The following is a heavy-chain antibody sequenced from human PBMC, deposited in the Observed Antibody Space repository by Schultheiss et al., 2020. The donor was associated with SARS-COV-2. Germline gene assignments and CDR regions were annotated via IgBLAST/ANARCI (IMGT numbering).Heavy chain of an antibody. CDR1: GGSFSGYY. CDR2: INHSGST. V-gene: IGHV4-34*01. J-gene: IGHJ5*02. Sequence: SETLSLTCAVYGGSFSGYYWSWIRQPPGKGLEWIGEINHSGSTNYNPSLKSRVTISVDTSKNQFSLKLSSVTAADTAVYYCARDEGWFDPWGQGTLVTVSS. CDR3: ARDEGWFDP.